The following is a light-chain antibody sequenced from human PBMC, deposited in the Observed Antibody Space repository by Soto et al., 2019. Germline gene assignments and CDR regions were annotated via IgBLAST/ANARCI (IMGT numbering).Light chain of an antibody. Sequence: EIVLTQSPGTLSLSPGERATLSCRASQSVSSSYLAWYQQKPGQAPRLLIYDASSRATGIPDRFSGSGSGTDFTLTISRLEPEGCAVYYCQQYGRSLTFGGGTKVEIK. CDR2: DAS. CDR3: QQYGRSLT. CDR1: QSVSSSY. J-gene: IGKJ4*01. V-gene: IGKV3-20*01.